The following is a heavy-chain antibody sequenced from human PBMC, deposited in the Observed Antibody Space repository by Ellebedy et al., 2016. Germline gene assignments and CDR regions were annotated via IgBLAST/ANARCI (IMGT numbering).Heavy chain of an antibody. CDR3: ARAVWAGYGYGDRYFQH. V-gene: IGHV4-39*07. CDR2: IYYGVST. D-gene: IGHD4-17*01. CDR1: GGSISTTDYY. Sequence: SETLSLTXSVSGGSISTTDYYWGWIRQPPGKGLEWIGNIYYGVSTYYNPSLKSRVSISSDKSKNQFSLRLTSVTAADAAVYYCARAVWAGYGYGDRYFQHWGQGSLVTVSS. J-gene: IGHJ1*01.